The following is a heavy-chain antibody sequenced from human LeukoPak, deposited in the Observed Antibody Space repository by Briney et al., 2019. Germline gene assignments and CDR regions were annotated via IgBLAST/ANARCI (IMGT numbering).Heavy chain of an antibody. CDR1: GATFSSSA. CDR3: ASYVVVAAHFDY. V-gene: IGHV1-69*13. D-gene: IGHD2-15*01. Sequence: SVKVSCKASGATFSSSAISWVRQAPGQGLEWMGGIIPIFGTANYAQKFQGRVTITADESTSTAYMELSSLRSEDTAVYYCASYVVVAAHFDYWGQGTLVTVSS. J-gene: IGHJ4*02. CDR2: IIPIFGTA.